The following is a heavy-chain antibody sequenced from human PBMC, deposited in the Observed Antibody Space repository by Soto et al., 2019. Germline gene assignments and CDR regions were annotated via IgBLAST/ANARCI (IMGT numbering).Heavy chain of an antibody. CDR3: AKDSLSSSTWHLYHFDH. V-gene: IGHV3-23*01. D-gene: IGHD2-2*01. Sequence: EVQLLESGGGLVQPGGSLRLSCAASGFTFSSYAMSWVRQPPGQGLQWVSTIAGNDAGADFAESVRGRFTISRDNSKNTLYLQMHSLRGEDTAIYYCAKDSLSSSTWHLYHFDHWGQGTLVPVSS. CDR1: GFTFSSYA. CDR2: IAGNDAGA. J-gene: IGHJ4*02.